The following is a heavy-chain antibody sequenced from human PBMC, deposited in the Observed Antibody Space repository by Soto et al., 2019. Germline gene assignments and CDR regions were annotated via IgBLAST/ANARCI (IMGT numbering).Heavy chain of an antibody. CDR2: ISDSGGST. CDR1: GFTLNNYA. V-gene: IGHV3-23*01. J-gene: IGHJ6*02. CDR3: RRQMGV. Sequence: PGGSLRLSCAASGFTLNNYAMSWVRQAPGKGLEWVSGISDSGGSTFYADSVKGRFTISRDNSKNTLYLQMNSLRAEDTAVYFCRRQMGVWGQGTTVTVSS.